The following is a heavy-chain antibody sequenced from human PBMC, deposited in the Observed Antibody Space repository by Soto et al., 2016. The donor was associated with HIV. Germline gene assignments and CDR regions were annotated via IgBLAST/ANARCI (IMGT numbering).Heavy chain of an antibody. V-gene: IGHV4-59*01. D-gene: IGHD7-27*01. CDR2: IYYSGNT. Sequence: QVHLQESGPGLVKPSETLSLTCNFSGDSTRSYYWNWVRQSPGKGLEWIGYIYYSGNTHYNPALETRISISLDTSKSQFSLKMDSMTSADTAVYYCAAWAVSSTGAHLDYWGQGILITSP. CDR1: GDSTRSYY. CDR3: AAWAVSSTGAHLDY. J-gene: IGHJ4*02.